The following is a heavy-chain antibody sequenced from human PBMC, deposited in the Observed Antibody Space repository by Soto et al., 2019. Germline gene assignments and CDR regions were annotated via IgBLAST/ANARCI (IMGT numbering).Heavy chain of an antibody. J-gene: IGHJ4*02. D-gene: IGHD2-15*01. CDR1: GFSVSNNH. CDR2: IHIDGNT. V-gene: IGHV3-53*02. Sequence: EVQLVETGGGLIQPGGSLILSCSASGFSVSNNHMSWVRQAPGKGLEWVSLIHIDGNTYYTDAVKGRFTISRDYSKNTLFLQMNNLRAEDTALYYCARDGSGPFGYWGQGTQVTVSS. CDR3: ARDGSGPFGY.